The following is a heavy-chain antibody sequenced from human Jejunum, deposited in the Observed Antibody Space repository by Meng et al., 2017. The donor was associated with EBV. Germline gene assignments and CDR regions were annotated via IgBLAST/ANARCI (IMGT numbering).Heavy chain of an antibody. J-gene: IGHJ4*02. CDR2: VDPEDGEV. V-gene: IGHV1-69-2*01. CDR1: GHVFTDYY. Sequence: EVQRGQSVAGVTKPGPSVKVSCKVSGHVFTDYYIHWVQQAPGKGLEWMGLVDPEDGEVKYAEKFQGRVTITADTSTDTAYLELSSLRSEDTAMYYCATVNFYDTPSFWGQGTLVNVSS. CDR3: ATVNFYDTPSF. D-gene: IGHD3-22*01.